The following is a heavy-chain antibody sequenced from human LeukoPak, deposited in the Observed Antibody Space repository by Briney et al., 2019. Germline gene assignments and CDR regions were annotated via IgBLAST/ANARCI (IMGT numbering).Heavy chain of an antibody. V-gene: IGHV3-53*01. J-gene: IGHJ4*02. CDR2: IYSGGST. CDR1: GFTVSSNY. D-gene: IGHD3-10*01. CDR3: AREGSQGSGSYFGY. Sequence: GGSLRLSCAASGFTVSSNYMSWVRQAPGKGLEWVSVIYSGGSTYYADSVKGRFTISRDNSKNTLYLQMNSLRAEDTAVYYCAREGSQGSGSYFGYWGQGTLVTVSS.